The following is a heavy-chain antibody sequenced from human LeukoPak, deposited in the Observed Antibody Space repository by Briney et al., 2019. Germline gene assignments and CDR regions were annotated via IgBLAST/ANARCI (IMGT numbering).Heavy chain of an antibody. Sequence: GGPLRLSCAASGFTFSSYGMHWVRQAPGKGLEWVAFIRYDGSNKYYADSVKGRFTISRDNSKNTLYLQMNSLRAEDTAVYYCAGPDRGRYNWNDRTSPPDGDYWGQGTLVTVSS. CDR1: GFTFSSYG. CDR3: AGPDRGRYNWNDRTSPPDGDY. V-gene: IGHV3-30*02. D-gene: IGHD1-20*01. J-gene: IGHJ4*02. CDR2: IRYDGSNK.